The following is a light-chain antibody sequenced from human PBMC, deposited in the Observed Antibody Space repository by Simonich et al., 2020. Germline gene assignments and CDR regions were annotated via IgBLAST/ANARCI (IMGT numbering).Light chain of an antibody. CDR1: QGISSA. Sequence: AIQLTQSPSSLSASVGARVTIPCRASQGISSALAWYQQKPWKAPTLLIYDASSLESGVPTRFSGSGSGTDFTLTISSLQPEDFATYYCQQYGSSPPVTFGGGTKVEIK. CDR3: QQYGSSPPVT. V-gene: IGKV1-13*02. J-gene: IGKJ4*01. CDR2: DAS.